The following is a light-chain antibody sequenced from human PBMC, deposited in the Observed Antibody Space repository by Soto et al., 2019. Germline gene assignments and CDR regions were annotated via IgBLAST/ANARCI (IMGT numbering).Light chain of an antibody. J-gene: IGKJ4*01. CDR2: WAS. CDR3: QQYYNTPLT. CDR1: QIVLYSSSNKNY. Sequence: DIVMTQSPDSLAVSLGERATINCKSSQIVLYSSSNKNYLAWYQQKPGQPPKLLIYWASTRESGVPDRFSGSGSGTDFTLTISSLQAEDVAVYYCQQYYNTPLTFGGGTTGDIK. V-gene: IGKV4-1*01.